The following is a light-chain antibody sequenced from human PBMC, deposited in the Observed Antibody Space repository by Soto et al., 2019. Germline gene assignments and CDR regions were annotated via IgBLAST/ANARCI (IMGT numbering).Light chain of an antibody. J-gene: IGKJ1*01. CDR2: DAS. CDR1: QSISMW. Sequence: DIEMTQSPSTLSASVGDRVTITCRVSQSISMWLAWYQQKPGKAPKFLIYDASTLESGVPSRFSGSGSGTEFTLTISSLQPDDFATYYCQQYDTYPWTFGQGPKVDIK. CDR3: QQYDTYPWT. V-gene: IGKV1-5*01.